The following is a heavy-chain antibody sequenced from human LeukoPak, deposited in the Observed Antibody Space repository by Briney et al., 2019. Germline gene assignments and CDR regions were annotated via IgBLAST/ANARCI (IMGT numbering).Heavy chain of an antibody. CDR2: INPNSGGT. Sequence: ASVKVSCKASGYTFTTYEINWVRQAPGQGLEWMGWINPNSGGTNYAQKFQGRVTMTRDTSISTAYMELSRLRSDDTAVYYCARDIRGYFDYWGQGTLVTVSS. CDR3: ARDIRGYFDY. V-gene: IGHV1-2*02. J-gene: IGHJ4*02. CDR1: GYTFTTYE. D-gene: IGHD2-2*02.